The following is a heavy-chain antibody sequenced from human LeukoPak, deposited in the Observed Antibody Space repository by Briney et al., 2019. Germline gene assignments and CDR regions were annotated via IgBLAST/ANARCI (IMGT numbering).Heavy chain of an antibody. D-gene: IGHD2-15*01. CDR2: ISYDGSNK. CDR3: AKQGSPRGPYYFDY. CDR1: GFTFSSYG. J-gene: IGHJ4*02. Sequence: GGSLRLSCAASGFTFSSYGMHWVRQAPGKGLEWVAVISYDGSNKYYADSVKGRFTISRDNSKNTLYLQMNSLRAEDTAVYYCAKQGSPRGPYYFDYWGQGTLVTVSS. V-gene: IGHV3-30*18.